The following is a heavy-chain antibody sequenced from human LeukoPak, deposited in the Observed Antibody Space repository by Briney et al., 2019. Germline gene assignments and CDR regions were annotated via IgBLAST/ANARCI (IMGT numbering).Heavy chain of an antibody. CDR1: GYTFTGYY. CDR2: INPNSGGT. CDR3: ARGRCVGSTNCYYFDS. J-gene: IGHJ4*02. V-gene: IGHV1-2*02. D-gene: IGHD2-8*01. Sequence: ASVTVSCKASGYTFTGYYMHWVRQAPGQGLEWMGWINPNSGGTNYAQKFQGRVTMTRDTSISTAYMELSRLRSDDTAVYYCARGRCVGSTNCYYFDSWGQGTLVTVSS.